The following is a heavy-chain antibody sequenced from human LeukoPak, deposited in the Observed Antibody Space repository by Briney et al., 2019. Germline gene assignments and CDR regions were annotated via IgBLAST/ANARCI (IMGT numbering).Heavy chain of an antibody. CDR3: ASLGIGYYYFDF. J-gene: IGHJ4*02. V-gene: IGHV4-38-2*02. CDR1: GYSISSGYY. D-gene: IGHD3-22*01. CDR2: IYHSGST. Sequence: PSETLSLTCTVSGYSISSGYYWGWIRQPPGKGLEWIGSIYHSGSTYYNPSLKSRVTISVDTSKNQFSLKLTSVTAADTAVFYCASLGIGYYYFDFWGQGILVTVSS.